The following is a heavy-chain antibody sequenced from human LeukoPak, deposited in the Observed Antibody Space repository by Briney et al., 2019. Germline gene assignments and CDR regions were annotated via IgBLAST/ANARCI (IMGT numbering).Heavy chain of an antibody. J-gene: IGHJ4*02. Sequence: GGSLRLSCAAFGFTFSSYAMHWVRQAPGRGLEYVSVISTDGGTTYYADSVKGRFTISRDNSKNTLCLQMTSLRAEDTAVYYCVKDRDSSSWYYFDYWGQGTLVTVSS. V-gene: IGHV3-64D*09. CDR2: ISTDGGTT. CDR3: VKDRDSSSWYYFDY. D-gene: IGHD6-13*01. CDR1: GFTFSSYA.